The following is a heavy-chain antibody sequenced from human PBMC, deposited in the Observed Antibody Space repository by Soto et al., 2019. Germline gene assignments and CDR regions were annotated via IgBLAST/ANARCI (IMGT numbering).Heavy chain of an antibody. Sequence: QVQLVQSGAEVKKPGSSVKVSCKASGGTFSSYAISWVRQAPGQGLEWMGGIIPIFGTANYAQKFQGRVTINADESTSTAYMELSSLRSEDTAVYYCARSGPAATAMVGYYYYYGMDVWGQGTTVTVSS. J-gene: IGHJ6*02. D-gene: IGHD5-18*01. CDR1: GGTFSSYA. V-gene: IGHV1-69*01. CDR2: IIPIFGTA. CDR3: ARSGPAATAMVGYYYYYGMDV.